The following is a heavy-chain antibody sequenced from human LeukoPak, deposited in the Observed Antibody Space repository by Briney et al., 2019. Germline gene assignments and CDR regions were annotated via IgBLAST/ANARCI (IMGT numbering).Heavy chain of an antibody. CDR2: IHYSGST. D-gene: IGHD1-26*01. CDR1: GGSISSGSYY. J-gene: IGHJ6*02. V-gene: IGHV4-61*01. CDR3: ARVHSGYHYGMDV. Sequence: SETLSLTCTVSGGSISSGSYYWSWIRQPPGKGLEWIGYIHYSGSTNYNPSLKSRVTISVDTSKNQFSLKLSSVTAADTAVYYCARVHSGYHYGMDVWGQGTTVTVSS.